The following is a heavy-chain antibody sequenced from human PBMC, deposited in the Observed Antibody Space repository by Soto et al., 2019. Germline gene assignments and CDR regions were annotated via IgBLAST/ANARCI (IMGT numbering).Heavy chain of an antibody. CDR1: GFTFSSYS. J-gene: IGHJ6*02. CDR2: ISSSSSYI. D-gene: IGHD2-2*01. CDR3: ARTVFYCSSTSCYSYGIYGMDV. Sequence: GGSLRLSCAASGFTFSSYSMDWVRQAPGKGLERVSSISSSSSYIYYADSVKGRFTISRDNAKNSLYLQMNSLRAEDTAVYYCARTVFYCSSTSCYSYGIYGMDVWGQGTTVTVSS. V-gene: IGHV3-21*01.